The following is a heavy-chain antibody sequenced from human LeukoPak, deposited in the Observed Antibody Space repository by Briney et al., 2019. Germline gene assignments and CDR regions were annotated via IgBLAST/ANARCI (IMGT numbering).Heavy chain of an antibody. CDR2: IYYSGST. J-gene: IGHJ5*02. D-gene: IGHD2-2*01. Sequence: PSETLSLTCTVSGGSISSSSYYWGWIRQPPGKGLEWIGSIYYSGSTYYNPSLKSRVTISVDTSKNQFSLKLSSVTAADTAVYYCATNSPGYCSSTSCYWVRDWFDPWGQGTLVTVSS. CDR1: GGSISSSSYY. V-gene: IGHV4-39*01. CDR3: ATNSPGYCSSTSCYWVRDWFDP.